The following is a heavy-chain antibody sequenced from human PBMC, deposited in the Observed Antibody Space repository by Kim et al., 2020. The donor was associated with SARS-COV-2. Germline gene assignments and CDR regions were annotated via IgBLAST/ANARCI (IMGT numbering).Heavy chain of an antibody. J-gene: IGHJ5*02. CDR1: GFTLSDYW. V-gene: IGHV3-74*01. CDR2: INGDGSTT. D-gene: IGHD3-10*01. CDR3: TRISQRVIPVSSYTMDP. Sequence: GGSLRLSCAASGFTLSDYWMYWVRQAPGKGLVWVSRINGDGSTTTYADSVKGRFTISRDNAKNTLYLQMNTLRAEDTAVYYCTRISQRVIPVSSYTMDP.